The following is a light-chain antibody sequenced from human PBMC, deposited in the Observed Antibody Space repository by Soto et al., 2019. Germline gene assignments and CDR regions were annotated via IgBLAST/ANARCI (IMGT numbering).Light chain of an antibody. J-gene: IGKJ1*01. CDR1: QSISSY. CDR3: QQSYNTPQT. V-gene: IGKV1-39*01. Sequence: DIQMIRSPSSLSASVGDRVTITCRASQSISSYLNWYQQKPGKAPKLLIYAASSLQSGVPSKFSGSGSGTDFTLTISSLQPEDFATYYCQQSYNTPQTFGQGTKVEIK. CDR2: AAS.